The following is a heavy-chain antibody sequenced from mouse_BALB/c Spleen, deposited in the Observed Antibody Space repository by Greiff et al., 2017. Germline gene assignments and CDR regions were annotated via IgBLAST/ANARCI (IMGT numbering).Heavy chain of an antibody. CDR3: ARNLVITTVVPYY. CDR1: GYTFTSYW. CDR2: INPSTGYT. D-gene: IGHD1-1*01. Sequence: QVQLQQSGAELAKPGASVKMSCKASGYTFTSYWMHWVKQRPGQGLEWIGYINPSTGYTEYNQKFKDKATLTADKSSSTAYMQLSSLTSEDSAVYYCARNLVITTVVPYYWGQGTTLTVSS. V-gene: IGHV1-7*01. J-gene: IGHJ2*01.